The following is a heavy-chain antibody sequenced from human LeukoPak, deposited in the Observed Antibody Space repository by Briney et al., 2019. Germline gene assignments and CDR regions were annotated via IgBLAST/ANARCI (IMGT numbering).Heavy chain of an antibody. D-gene: IGHD2-2*01. J-gene: IGHJ4*02. CDR2: IFSTGAT. CDR3: ARFSTRFGSGCSDASCYVNY. V-gene: IGHV4-59*11. CDR1: GGSISGHY. Sequence: SETLSLTCTVSGGSISGHYWTWIRLPPGKGLEFVGHIFSTGATHYNPSLRGRVTLSIDTSKNQFSLTLTSVNVEDTAVYYCARFSTRFGSGCSDASCYVNYRGQGTQVTVSP.